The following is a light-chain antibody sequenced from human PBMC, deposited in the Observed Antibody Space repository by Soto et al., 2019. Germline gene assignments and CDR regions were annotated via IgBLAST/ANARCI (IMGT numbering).Light chain of an antibody. V-gene: IGLV1-47*01. CDR1: SSNIGSNY. Sequence: QSVLTQPPSASGTPGQRVTISCAGISSNIGSNYVYWYQQFPGSAPKLRIYRNDQRPSGVPDRFSGSKAGTSASLAISGPRSEDEADYYCAAWEDRLSAVVFGGGTKLTVL. CDR2: RND. CDR3: AAWEDRLSAVV. J-gene: IGLJ2*01.